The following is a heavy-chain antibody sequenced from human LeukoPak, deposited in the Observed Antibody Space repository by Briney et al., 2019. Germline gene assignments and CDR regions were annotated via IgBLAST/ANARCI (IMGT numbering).Heavy chain of an antibody. D-gene: IGHD3-10*01. Sequence: GGSLRLSCAASGFTFSSYSMNWVRQAPGKGLEWVSSISSTSSYIFYTDSVKGRFTLSRDNAKNSLYLQMNSLRAEDTAVYYCATDYYGSGNYGLRWGQGTLVTVSS. CDR1: GFTFSSYS. CDR2: ISSTSSYI. J-gene: IGHJ4*02. V-gene: IGHV3-21*01. CDR3: ATDYYGSGNYGLR.